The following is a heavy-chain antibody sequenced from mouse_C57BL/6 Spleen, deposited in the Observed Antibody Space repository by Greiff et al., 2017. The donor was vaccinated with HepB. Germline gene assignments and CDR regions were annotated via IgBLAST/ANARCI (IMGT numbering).Heavy chain of an antibody. J-gene: IGHJ2*01. Sequence: QVQLKESGPELVKPGASVKISCKASGYSFTSYYIHWVKQRPGQGLEWIGWIYPGSGNTKYNEKFKGKATLTADTSSSTAYMQLSSLTSEDSAVYYCARRDLAVVADYWGQGTTLTVSS. CDR3: ARRDLAVVADY. V-gene: IGHV1-66*01. CDR2: IYPGSGNT. CDR1: GYSFTSYY. D-gene: IGHD1-1*01.